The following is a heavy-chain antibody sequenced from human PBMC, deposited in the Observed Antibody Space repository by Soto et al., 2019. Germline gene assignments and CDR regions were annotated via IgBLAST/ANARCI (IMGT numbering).Heavy chain of an antibody. Sequence: QVQLVQSGAEVKKPGASVKVSCKASGYTFTSYDINWVRQATGQGLEWMGWMNPNSANTGYAQKFQGRVTMTRNTAISTADIERGSLRSEDTALYSCAREGVRGMDVWGQWTTVTVSS. J-gene: IGHJ6*02. CDR1: GYTFTSYD. CDR2: MNPNSANT. D-gene: IGHD3-16*01. V-gene: IGHV1-8*01. CDR3: AREGVRGMDV.